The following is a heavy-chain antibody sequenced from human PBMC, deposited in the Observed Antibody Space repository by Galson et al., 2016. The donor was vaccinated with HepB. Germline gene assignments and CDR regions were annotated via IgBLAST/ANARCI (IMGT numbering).Heavy chain of an antibody. CDR3: AREVAATGAMFDY. V-gene: IGHV4-31*02. J-gene: IGHJ4*02. Sequence: SLKSRVTISVDTSKNQFSLKVRSVTAADTAAYYCAREVAATGAMFDYWGQGTLVTVSS. D-gene: IGHD6-13*01.